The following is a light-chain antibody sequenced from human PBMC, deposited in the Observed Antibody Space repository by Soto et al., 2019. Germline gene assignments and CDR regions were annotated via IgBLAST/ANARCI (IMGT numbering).Light chain of an antibody. J-gene: IGLJ2*01. CDR1: SSNIGSNY. CDR3: AAWDDSLSGVV. Sequence: QSVLTQPPSASGTPGQRVTISCSGSSSNIGSNYVYWYQQLPGTAPKLLIYRNNQRPSGVPDRFSGSQSGTSASLAISGLRSEDAADYYCAAWDDSLSGVVFGGGTQVTVL. V-gene: IGLV1-47*01. CDR2: RNN.